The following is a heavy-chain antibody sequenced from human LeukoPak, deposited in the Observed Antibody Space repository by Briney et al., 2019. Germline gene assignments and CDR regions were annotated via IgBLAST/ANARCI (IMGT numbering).Heavy chain of an antibody. CDR3: ARGPLAFRRVAGIFS. J-gene: IGHJ5*02. Sequence: IPSETLSLTCAVSGGSFNGYSYTWIRQPPGKGLEWIGEIIHSGATSYNPSLKSRLTISVDTPRKQFSLKLTSVTAADTALYFCARGPLAFRRVAGIFSWGRGTQVTVSS. D-gene: IGHD6-19*01. V-gene: IGHV4-34*01. CDR2: IIHSGAT. CDR1: GGSFNGYS.